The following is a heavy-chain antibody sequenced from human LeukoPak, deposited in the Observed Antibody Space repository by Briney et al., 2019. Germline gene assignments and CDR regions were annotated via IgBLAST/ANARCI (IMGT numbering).Heavy chain of an antibody. CDR3: ARDLSSGNAPAFDY. Sequence: SSETLSLTCTVSGGSISSGDYYWGWIRQPPGKGLEWIGYIYYSGSTYYNPSLKSRVTISVDTSKNQFSLKLSSVTAADTAVYYCARDLSSGNAPAFDYWGQGTLVTVSS. CDR2: IYYSGST. V-gene: IGHV4-30-4*01. CDR1: GGSISSGDYY. D-gene: IGHD2-15*01. J-gene: IGHJ4*02.